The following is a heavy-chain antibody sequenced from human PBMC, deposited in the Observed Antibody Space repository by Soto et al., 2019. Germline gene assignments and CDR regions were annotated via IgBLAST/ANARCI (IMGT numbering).Heavy chain of an antibody. CDR2: INPSGGST. V-gene: IGHV1-46*01. D-gene: IGHD3-10*01. J-gene: IGHJ6*02. Sequence: ASVKVSCKASGYTFTSYYMHWVRQAPGQGLEWMGIINPSGGSTSYAQKFQGRVTMTRDTSTSTVYMELSSLRSEDTAVYYCARDRGYAGSGSLMCMDVWGQGTTVTVSS. CDR3: ARDRGYAGSGSLMCMDV. CDR1: GYTFTSYY.